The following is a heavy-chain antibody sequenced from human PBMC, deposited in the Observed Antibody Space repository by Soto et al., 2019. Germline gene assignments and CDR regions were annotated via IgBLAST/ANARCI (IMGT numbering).Heavy chain of an antibody. J-gene: IGHJ4*02. Sequence: QVLLVQSGAEEKKPGASVKVSCKASGYTFTSYAMHWVRQAPGQRLEWMGWINAGNGNTKYSQKFQGRVTITRDTTASTAYMELISLRSEDTAVYYCARSIVVVTALDYWGQGTLVTVSS. V-gene: IGHV1-3*05. CDR1: GYTFTSYA. CDR2: INAGNGNT. D-gene: IGHD2-21*02. CDR3: ARSIVVVTALDY.